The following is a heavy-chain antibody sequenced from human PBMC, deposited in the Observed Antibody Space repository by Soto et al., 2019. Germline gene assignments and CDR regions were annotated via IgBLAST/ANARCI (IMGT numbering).Heavy chain of an antibody. V-gene: IGHV4-30-4*01. CDR1: GGSISSGDHY. J-gene: IGHJ4*02. CDR2: IYYSGST. D-gene: IGHD2-15*01. CDR3: ARVADCSGGRCYFSVDY. Sequence: QVQLQESGPGLVKPSQTLSLTCTVSGGSISSGDHYWSWIRQPPGKGLEWIGYIYYSGSTYYNPSLKSRVTISVDTSKNQFSLKLSSVTAADTAVYYCARVADCSGGRCYFSVDYWGQGTLGTVSS.